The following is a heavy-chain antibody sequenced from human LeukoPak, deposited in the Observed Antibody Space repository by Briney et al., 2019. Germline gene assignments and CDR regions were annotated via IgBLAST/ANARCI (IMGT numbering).Heavy chain of an antibody. CDR3: ARGLTIFGVVNDAFDI. CDR2: ISGSGGST. J-gene: IGHJ3*02. Sequence: GGSLRLSCAASGFTFSSYAMSWVRQAPGKGLEWVSAISGSGGSTYYADSVKGRFTISRENAKNTLYLQMNSLRAEDTAVYYCARGLTIFGVVNDAFDIWGQGTMVTVSS. D-gene: IGHD3-3*01. V-gene: IGHV3-23*01. CDR1: GFTFSSYA.